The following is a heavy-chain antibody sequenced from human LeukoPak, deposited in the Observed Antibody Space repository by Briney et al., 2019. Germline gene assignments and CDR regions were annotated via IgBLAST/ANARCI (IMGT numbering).Heavy chain of an antibody. J-gene: IGHJ4*02. CDR1: GFTFSNYA. CDR3: AKETYYDSSGAFLFDY. Sequence: GGSLRLSCAASGFTFSNYAMSWVRQAPGKGLEWVSAISGSGGSTYYPDSVKGRFTISRDNSKNTLYLQMNSLRAEDTAVYYCAKETYYDSSGAFLFDYWGQGTVAPVFS. CDR2: ISGSGGST. D-gene: IGHD3-22*01. V-gene: IGHV3-23*01.